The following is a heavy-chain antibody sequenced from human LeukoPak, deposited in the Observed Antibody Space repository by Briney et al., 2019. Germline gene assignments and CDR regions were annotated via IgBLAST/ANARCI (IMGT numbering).Heavy chain of an antibody. CDR2: IYYSGST. V-gene: IGHV4-59*01. D-gene: IGHD2-2*01. Sequence: SETLSLTCTVSGGSISSYYWSWIRQPPGKGLEWIGYIYYSGSTNYNPSLTSRVTISVDPSKKQFSLKLTSVTAADTAIYYCATEYCASSSCRFDSWGQGTLVTVSS. CDR1: GGSISSYY. CDR3: ATEYCASSSCRFDS. J-gene: IGHJ4*02.